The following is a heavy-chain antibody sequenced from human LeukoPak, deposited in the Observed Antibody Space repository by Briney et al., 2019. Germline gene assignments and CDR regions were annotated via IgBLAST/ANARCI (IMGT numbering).Heavy chain of an antibody. Sequence: SETLSLTCTVSGGSLTYYYWTWIRQSPGRRPEWIGYIYYSGSTNYNPSLESRVAFSVDTSKNQVSLKLSSVTAADTAVYYCARAVGAANWFDPWGQGTLVTVSS. D-gene: IGHD1-26*01. J-gene: IGHJ5*02. CDR1: GGSLTYYY. CDR3: ARAVGAANWFDP. V-gene: IGHV4-59*01. CDR2: IYYSGST.